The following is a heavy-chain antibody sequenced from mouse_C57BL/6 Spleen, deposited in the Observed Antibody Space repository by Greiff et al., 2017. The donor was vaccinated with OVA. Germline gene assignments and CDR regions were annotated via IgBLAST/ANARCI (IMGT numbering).Heavy chain of an antibody. Sequence: VQLQQSGPELVKPGASVKISCKASGYSFTGYYMNWVKQSPEKSLEWIGEINPSTGGTTYNQKFKAKATLTVDKSSSTAYMQLKSLTSEDSAVYYCARKDYYGRDWYFDVWGTGTTVTVSS. CDR1: GYSFTGYY. V-gene: IGHV1-42*01. CDR2: INPSTGGT. J-gene: IGHJ1*03. D-gene: IGHD1-1*01. CDR3: ARKDYYGRDWYFDV.